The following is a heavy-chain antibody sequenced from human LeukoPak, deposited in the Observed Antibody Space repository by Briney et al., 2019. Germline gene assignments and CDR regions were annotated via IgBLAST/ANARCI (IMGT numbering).Heavy chain of an antibody. CDR1: GFTFDNYA. Sequence: GGSLRLSCAASGFTFDNYAIHWVRQAPGKGLEWVSLISGDGGSTYYADSMKGRFTISRDNSKNSLYLQMNSLRTEDTALYYCARDSQEFFQHWGQGTLVSVSS. V-gene: IGHV3-43*02. CDR3: ARDSQEFFQH. J-gene: IGHJ1*01. CDR2: ISGDGGST.